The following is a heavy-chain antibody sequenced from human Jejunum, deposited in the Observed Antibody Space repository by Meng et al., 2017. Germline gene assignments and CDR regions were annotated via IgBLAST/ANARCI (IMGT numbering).Heavy chain of an antibody. CDR3: LRDVKGSTS. Sequence: QVQLVESGGGLVKPGGSLRLSCVASGFTFSDYYMSWIRQTPGKGLEWLSYISSGGTVIHYADSVKGRFTISRDNAKNTLYLQMNSLGAEDTAVYYCLRDVKGSTSWGQGTLVTVSS. CDR2: ISSGGTVI. V-gene: IGHV3-11*04. J-gene: IGHJ5*02. CDR1: GFTFSDYY. D-gene: IGHD3-10*01.